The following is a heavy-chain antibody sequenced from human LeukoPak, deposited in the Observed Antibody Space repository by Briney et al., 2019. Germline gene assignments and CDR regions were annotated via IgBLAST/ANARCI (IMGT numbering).Heavy chain of an antibody. Sequence: GRSLRLSCAASGFTFSSYGMHWVRQAPGKGLEWVAFIRCDGSNKYYADSVKGRFTISRDNSKNTLYLQMNSLRAEDTAVYYCAKDLQEDYFDYWGQGTLVTVSS. CDR2: IRCDGSNK. CDR1: GFTFSSYG. D-gene: IGHD4-11*01. J-gene: IGHJ4*02. CDR3: AKDLQEDYFDY. V-gene: IGHV3-30*02.